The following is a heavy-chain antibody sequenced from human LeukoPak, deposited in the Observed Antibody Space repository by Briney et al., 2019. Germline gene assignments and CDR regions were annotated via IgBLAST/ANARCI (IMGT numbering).Heavy chain of an antibody. J-gene: IGHJ4*02. D-gene: IGHD3-9*01. CDR3: ARKRSFDL. CDR1: GDSVSNYY. Sequence: SETLSLTCTVSGDSVSNYYGSWIRQPPGKRLEWIGCIYYSESATYNPSLKSRVTISLDTSKNQFFLKLSSVIAADTAVYYCARKRSFDLWGQGTLVTVSS. CDR2: IYYSESA. V-gene: IGHV4-59*02.